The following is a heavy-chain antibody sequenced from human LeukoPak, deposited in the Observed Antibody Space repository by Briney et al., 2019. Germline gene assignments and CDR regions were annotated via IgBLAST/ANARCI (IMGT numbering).Heavy chain of an antibody. V-gene: IGHV4-34*01. D-gene: IGHD6-6*01. Sequence: SETLSLTCAVYGGSFSGYYWSWIRQPPGKGLEWIGEINHSGSTNYNPSPKSRVTISVDTSKNQFSLKLSSVTAADTAVYYCARVSPPSKPAYRIAARPGALDYWGQGTLVTVSS. CDR2: INHSGST. CDR1: GGSFSGYY. J-gene: IGHJ4*02. CDR3: ARVSPPSKPAYRIAARPGALDY.